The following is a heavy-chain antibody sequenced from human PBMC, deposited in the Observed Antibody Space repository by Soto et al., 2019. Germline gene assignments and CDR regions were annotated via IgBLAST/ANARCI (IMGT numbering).Heavy chain of an antibody. CDR1: GGSFSGYY. CDR3: ARGGWGSYFP. CDR2: INHSGST. D-gene: IGHD3-16*01. J-gene: IGHJ5*02. Sequence: QVQLQQWGAGLLKPSETLSLTCAVYGGSFSGYYWSWIRQPPGKGLEWIGEINHSGSTNYNPSLKSRVTISVDTSKTQCSLQLRSVTAAYTAVYYCARGGWGSYFPWGQGTLVTVSS. V-gene: IGHV4-34*01.